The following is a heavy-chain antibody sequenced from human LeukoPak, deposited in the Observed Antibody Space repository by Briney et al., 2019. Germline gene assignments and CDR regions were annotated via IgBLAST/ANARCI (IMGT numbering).Heavy chain of an antibody. V-gene: IGHV1-18*01. CDR3: ARDQRITMVRGRYGMDV. J-gene: IGHJ6*02. D-gene: IGHD3-10*01. Sequence: ASVKVSCKASGYTFTSYGISWVRQAPGQGVEWMGWISAYNGNTNYAQKLQGRVTMTTDTSTSTAYMELRSLRSDDTAVYYFARDQRITMVRGRYGMDVWGQGTTVTVSS. CDR1: GYTFTSYG. CDR2: ISAYNGNT.